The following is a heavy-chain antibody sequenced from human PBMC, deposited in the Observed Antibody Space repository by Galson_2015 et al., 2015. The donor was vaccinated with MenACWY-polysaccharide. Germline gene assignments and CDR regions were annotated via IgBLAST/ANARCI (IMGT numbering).Heavy chain of an antibody. CDR2: ISSGGTI. CDR1: GFTFSSYS. V-gene: IGHV3-48*02. Sequence: SLRLSCAASGFTFSSYSMNWVRQAPGKGLEWVSYISSGGTIYYADSVKGRFTISRDNAKNSLYLQMNSLRDDDTAVYYCARVLKGLVGAPPDQWGQGTLVTVSS. D-gene: IGHD1-26*01. J-gene: IGHJ4*02. CDR3: ARVLKGLVGAPPDQ.